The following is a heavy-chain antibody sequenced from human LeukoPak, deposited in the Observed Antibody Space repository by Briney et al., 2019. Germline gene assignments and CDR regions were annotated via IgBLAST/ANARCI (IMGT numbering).Heavy chain of an antibody. CDR3: ARHSPATAIPYYFDY. J-gene: IGHJ4*02. Sequence: SETLSLTCTVSGGSISSYYWSWIRQPPGKGLEWIGYIYYSGSINYNPSLKSRVTISVDTSKNQFSLKLSSVTAADTAVYYCARHSPATAIPYYFDYWGQGTLVTVSS. CDR1: GGSISSYY. V-gene: IGHV4-59*08. D-gene: IGHD2-2*02. CDR2: IYYSGSI.